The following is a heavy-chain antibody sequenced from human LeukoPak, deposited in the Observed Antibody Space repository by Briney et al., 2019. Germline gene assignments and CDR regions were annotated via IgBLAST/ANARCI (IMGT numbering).Heavy chain of an antibody. CDR1: GFRFDAFT. V-gene: IGHV3-23*01. Sequence: PGGSLRLSCIASGFRFDAFTIGWVRQAPGKGLEWVSGIDGGAVKAYFADSVKGRFTISRDNSKNTVHLQMNSLRAEDTGVYYCVKESPHWTVTPGDWGQATLVIVSS. J-gene: IGHJ4*02. CDR3: VKESPHWTVTPGD. D-gene: IGHD4-17*01. CDR2: IDGGAVKA.